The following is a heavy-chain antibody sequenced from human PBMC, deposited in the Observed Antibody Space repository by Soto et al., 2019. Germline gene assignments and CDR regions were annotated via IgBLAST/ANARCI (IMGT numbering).Heavy chain of an antibody. CDR2: ISYDEIDK. D-gene: IGHD2-2*01. Sequence: GGSLRLSCAASGFTFTSHAMHWVRQTPGKGLEWVAAISYDEIDKKYASSVKGRFTVSRDNVKNTLSLHMNSLRPEDTAVYYCAKEGGAQLPDNYFYYGLQGWEQGSTGTVSS. J-gene: IGHJ6*01. CDR3: AKEGGAQLPDNYFYYGLQG. CDR1: GFTFTSHA. V-gene: IGHV3-30*18.